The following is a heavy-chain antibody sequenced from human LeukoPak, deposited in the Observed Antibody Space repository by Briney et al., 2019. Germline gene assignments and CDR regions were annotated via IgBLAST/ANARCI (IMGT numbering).Heavy chain of an antibody. J-gene: IGHJ4*02. D-gene: IGHD5-24*01. CDR1: GFTFSRHW. CDR2: LSGSSGDT. CDR3: AKDFRDGYNPYYFDY. Sequence: GGSLRLSCAASGFTFSRHWMSWVRQAPGKGLEWVSALSGSSGDTYYADSVKGRFTISRDNSKNTLYLQMNSLRDEDTAVYYCAKDFRDGYNPYYFDYWGQGTLVTVSS. V-gene: IGHV3-23*01.